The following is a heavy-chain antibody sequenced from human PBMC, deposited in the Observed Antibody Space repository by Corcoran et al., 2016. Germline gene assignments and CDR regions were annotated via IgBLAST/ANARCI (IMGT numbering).Heavy chain of an antibody. Sequence: QITLKESGPTLVKPTQTLTLTCTFSGFSLSTSGVGVGWIRQPPGKALEWLALIYWDDDKRYSPSLKSRLTITKDTSKNQVVLTMTNMDPVDTATYYCAHSNSIAAAGAEYFQHWGQGTLVTVSS. D-gene: IGHD6-13*01. CDR3: AHSNSIAAAGAEYFQH. J-gene: IGHJ1*01. CDR1: GFSLSTSGVG. CDR2: IYWDDDK. V-gene: IGHV2-5*02.